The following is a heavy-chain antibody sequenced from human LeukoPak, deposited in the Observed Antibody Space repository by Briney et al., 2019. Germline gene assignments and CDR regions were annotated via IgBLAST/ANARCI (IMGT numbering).Heavy chain of an antibody. CDR2: IKQDGSEE. D-gene: IGHD3-22*01. Sequence: PGGSLRLSCAASGFSSGNNWMSWVRQAPGKGLEWVASIKQDGSEEYYVDSVRGRFSISRDNAKNSLFLQLNSLRAEDTAVYYCARDLFDNYYDSPWGQGTLVTVSS. CDR1: GFSSGNNW. J-gene: IGHJ5*02. V-gene: IGHV3-7*01. CDR3: ARDLFDNYYDSP.